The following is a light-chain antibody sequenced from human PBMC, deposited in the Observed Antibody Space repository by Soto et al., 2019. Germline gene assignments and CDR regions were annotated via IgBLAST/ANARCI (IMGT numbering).Light chain of an antibody. CDR3: SSYTTSRAYV. CDR2: EVS. Sequence: QPALTQPASVSGSPGQSITISGTGTSSDVGAYNYVSWYQQQSGKAPKLMIPEVSNRPSGVSNRFSGSKSGNTASLTISGLQAEDEADYYCSSYTTSRAYVFGIGTKLTVL. V-gene: IGLV2-14*01. J-gene: IGLJ1*01. CDR1: SSDVGAYNY.